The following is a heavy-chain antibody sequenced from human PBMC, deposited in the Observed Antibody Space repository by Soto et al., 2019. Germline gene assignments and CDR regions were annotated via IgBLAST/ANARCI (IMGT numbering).Heavy chain of an antibody. CDR2: IYHSGST. D-gene: IGHD6-19*01. J-gene: IGHJ6*02. Sequence: SETLSLTCAVSGGSISSGGYSWSWIRLPPGKGLEWIGYIYHSGSTYYNPSLKSRVTISVDRSKNQFSLKLSSVTAADTAVYYCAGSSGSGWSYYYYGMDVWGQGTTVTVSS. CDR3: AGSSGSGWSYYYYGMDV. CDR1: GGSISSGGYS. V-gene: IGHV4-30-2*01.